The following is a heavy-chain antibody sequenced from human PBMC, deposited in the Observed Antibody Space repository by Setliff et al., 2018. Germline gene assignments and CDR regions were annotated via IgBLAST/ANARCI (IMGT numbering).Heavy chain of an antibody. J-gene: IGHJ4*02. CDR1: GGSMNGHY. D-gene: IGHD1-26*01. Sequence: SETLSLTCTVSGGSMNGHYWSWLRQSPGKGLEWIGDIYYSGRTNYYPSLRSRATLSIDTSKNQFSLKLSSVTAADAAVYYCANSAYLRELDYWGPGTLVTVSS. CDR2: IYYSGRT. CDR3: ANSAYLRELDY. V-gene: IGHV4-59*11.